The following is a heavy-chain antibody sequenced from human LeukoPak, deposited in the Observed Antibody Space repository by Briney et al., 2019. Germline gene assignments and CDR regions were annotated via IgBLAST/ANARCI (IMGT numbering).Heavy chain of an antibody. CDR2: INPSGGST. V-gene: IGHV1-46*01. CDR1: GYTFTCYY. Sequence: ASVKVSCKASGYTFTCYYMHWVRQAPGQGLEWMGIINPSGGSTSYAQKFQGRVTMTRDTSTSTVYMELSSLRSEDTAVYYCARAVRLAAAGDYWGQGTLVTVSS. D-gene: IGHD6-13*01. J-gene: IGHJ4*02. CDR3: ARAVRLAAAGDY.